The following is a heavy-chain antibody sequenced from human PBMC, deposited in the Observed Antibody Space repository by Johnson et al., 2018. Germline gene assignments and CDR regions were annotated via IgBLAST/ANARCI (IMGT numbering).Heavy chain of an antibody. CDR2: IRSKASGGTT. CDR1: GFTFGDYA. CDR3: TRGSTVDSYYYYMDV. D-gene: IGHD4-11*01. V-gene: IGHV3-49*03. Sequence: VQLVQSGGGLVQPGRSLRLSCTGSGFTFGDYAMSWFRQAPGKGLEWVGFIRSKASGGTTDYAASVKGRFPISRDDSKSIVYLQMNSLKTEDTAVYYCTRGSTVDSYYYYMDVWGKGTTVTVSS. J-gene: IGHJ6*03.